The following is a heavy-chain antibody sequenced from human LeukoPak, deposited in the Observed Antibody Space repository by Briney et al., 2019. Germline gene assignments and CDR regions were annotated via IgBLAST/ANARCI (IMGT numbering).Heavy chain of an antibody. D-gene: IGHD7-27*01. CDR1: GGSVSNYY. CDR3: ATRKLGNDY. Sequence: SETLSLTCTVSGGSVSNYYWSRIRRSPGKGLEWIGYIYYTETSYNPSLKSRVTISADTSKNQFSLKLYSVTAADTAVYYCATRKLGNDYWGQGTLVTVSS. CDR2: IYYTET. V-gene: IGHV4-59*02. J-gene: IGHJ4*02.